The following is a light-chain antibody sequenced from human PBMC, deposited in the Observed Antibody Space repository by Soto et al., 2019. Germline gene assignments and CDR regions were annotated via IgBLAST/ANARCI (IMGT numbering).Light chain of an antibody. J-gene: IGLJ2*01. CDR3: SSYAGSMNLI. CDR1: SSDVGGHNH. Sequence: QSALTQPPSASGSPGQSVTISCTGSSSDVGGHNHVSWYQQHPGKAPKLMIYEVSKRPSGVPDRFSGSKSVNTASLTVSGLQAEDDADYYCSSYAGSMNLIFGGGTKVTVL. CDR2: EVS. V-gene: IGLV2-8*01.